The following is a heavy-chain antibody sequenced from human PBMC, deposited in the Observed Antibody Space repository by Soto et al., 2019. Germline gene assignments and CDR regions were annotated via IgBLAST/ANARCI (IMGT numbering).Heavy chain of an antibody. V-gene: IGHV3-9*01. CDR3: AKDNDSSSSDAFDI. CDR2: ISWNSGSI. D-gene: IGHD6-6*01. CDR1: GFTFDDYA. J-gene: IGHJ3*02. Sequence: GGSLRLSCAASGFTFDDYAMHWVRLAPGKGLEWVSGISWNSGSIGYADSVKGRFTISRDNAKNSLYLQMNSLRAEDTALYYCAKDNDSSSSDAFDIWGQGTMVTVSS.